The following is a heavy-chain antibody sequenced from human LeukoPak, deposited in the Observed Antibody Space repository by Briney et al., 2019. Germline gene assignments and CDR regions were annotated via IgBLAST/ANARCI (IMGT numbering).Heavy chain of an antibody. Sequence: PGGSLRLFCAASGLIFSNYWMMWVRQAPGKGLEWVANIKEDGSEKYYADSVKGRFTVSRDNAENSLYLHMNRLRAEDTAVYYCTKYIMDVWGQGTTVTVSS. CDR1: GLIFSNYW. V-gene: IGHV3-7*01. CDR3: TKYIMDV. J-gene: IGHJ6*02. D-gene: IGHD5-18*01. CDR2: IKEDGSEK.